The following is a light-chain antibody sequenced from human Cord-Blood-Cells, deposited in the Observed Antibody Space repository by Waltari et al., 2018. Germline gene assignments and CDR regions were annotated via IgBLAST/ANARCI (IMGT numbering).Light chain of an antibody. V-gene: IGLV8-61*01. CDR3: VLYMGSGIWV. CDR2: STN. Sequence: QTVVTQEPSFSVSPGGTVTLTCGLSSGSVSTSYYPSWYQQTPGQAPRTLIYSTNPRSSGVPDRFSGSIRGNKAALTITGAQADDESDYYGVLYMGSGIWVFGGGTKLTVL. CDR1: SGSVSTSYY. J-gene: IGLJ3*02.